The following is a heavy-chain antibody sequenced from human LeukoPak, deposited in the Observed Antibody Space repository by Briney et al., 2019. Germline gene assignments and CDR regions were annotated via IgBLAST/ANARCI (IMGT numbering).Heavy chain of an antibody. CDR2: IDPRDSYT. J-gene: IGHJ4*02. V-gene: IGHV5-10-1*01. D-gene: IGHD4-17*01. CDR3: ATGASKVTTDFANY. CDR1: GYSFSNYW. Sequence: GESLKISCQASGYSFSNYWISWVRQMPWKGLEWMGRIDPRDSYTKYSPSSEGHVTISVDKSSTTAFLQWNSLKASDSAVYYCATGASKVTTDFANYWGQGTQVAVSS.